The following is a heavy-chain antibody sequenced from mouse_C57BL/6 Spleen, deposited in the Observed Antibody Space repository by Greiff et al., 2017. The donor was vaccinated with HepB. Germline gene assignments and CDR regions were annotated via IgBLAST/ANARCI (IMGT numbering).Heavy chain of an antibody. CDR2: IYPRSGNT. CDR1: GYTFTSYG. Sequence: QVQLKQSGAELARPGASVKLSCKASGYTFTSYGISWVKQRTGQGLEWIGEIYPRSGNTYYNEKFKGKATLTADKSSSTAYMELRSLTSEDSAVYFCASSNPYYAMDYWGQGTSVTVSS. V-gene: IGHV1-81*01. J-gene: IGHJ4*01. CDR3: ASSNPYYAMDY. D-gene: IGHD2-5*01.